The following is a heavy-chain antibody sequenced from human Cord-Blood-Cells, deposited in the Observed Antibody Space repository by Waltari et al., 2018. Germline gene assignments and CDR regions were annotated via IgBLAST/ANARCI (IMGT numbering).Heavy chain of an antibody. CDR2: IYHSGST. Sequence: QVQLQESGPGLVKPSETLSLTCTVSGYSISSGYYWGWIRQPPGKGLEGIGSIYHSGSTDYNPSLKSRVTISVDTSKNQCSLKLSSVTAADTAVYYCARLGSSYYYYGMDVWGQGTTVTVSS. CDR3: ARLGSSYYYYGMDV. J-gene: IGHJ6*02. V-gene: IGHV4-38-2*02. D-gene: IGHD2-15*01. CDR1: GYSISSGYY.